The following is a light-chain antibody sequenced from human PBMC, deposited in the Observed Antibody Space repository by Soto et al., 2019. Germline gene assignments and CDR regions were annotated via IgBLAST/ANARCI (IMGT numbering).Light chain of an antibody. CDR2: EVA. Sequence: QAVVTQPASVSGSPGQPITISCTGTSTDPATYDLVSWYQQHPGKAPQLIIYEVAKRPSGVSARFSGSQSGDTASLTISGLQAADEAYYYCCSRLFGGGTQLTVL. J-gene: IGLJ2*01. CDR3: CSRL. V-gene: IGLV2-23*02. CDR1: STDPATYDL.